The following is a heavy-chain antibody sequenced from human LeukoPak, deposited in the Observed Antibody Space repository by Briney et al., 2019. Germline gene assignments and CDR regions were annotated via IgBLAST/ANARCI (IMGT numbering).Heavy chain of an antibody. CDR3: ANSPIGSSGWYDY. Sequence: GGSLRLSCAASGFTFSSYGMHWVRQAPGKGLEWVAVISYDGSNKYYADSVKGRFTISRDNSKNTLYLQMNSLRAEDTAMYYCANSPIGSSGWYDYWGQGTLVTVSS. CDR1: GFTFSSYG. CDR2: ISYDGSNK. J-gene: IGHJ4*02. D-gene: IGHD6-19*01. V-gene: IGHV3-30*18.